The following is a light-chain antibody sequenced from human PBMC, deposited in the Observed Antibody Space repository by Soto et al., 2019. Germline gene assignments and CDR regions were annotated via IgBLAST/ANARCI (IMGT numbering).Light chain of an antibody. CDR2: AAS. Sequence: EIVLTQSPGPLSLSPGERATLSCRASQSVSSSYLARYQQRPVQAPRLLLYAASSRGTGIPDRFTGSGSGTDFTLTISRLGPEDFAVYYCQQYGSSPVPFGHGTHVEIK. CDR1: QSVSSSY. V-gene: IGKV3-20*01. J-gene: IGKJ1*01. CDR3: QQYGSSPVP.